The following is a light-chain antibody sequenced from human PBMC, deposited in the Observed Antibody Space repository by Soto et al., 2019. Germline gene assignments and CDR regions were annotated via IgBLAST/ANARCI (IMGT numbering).Light chain of an antibody. Sequence: QSVRTQPASVSGSPGQSITIACTGTSSDIGGYNFVSWYQQHPGKAPKLLIYDVGNRPSGVSNRFSGSRSGNTASLTISGLQAEDEAHYYCNSYRTVSTYVFGTGTKLTVL. CDR3: NSYRTVSTYV. J-gene: IGLJ1*01. CDR2: DVG. V-gene: IGLV2-14*01. CDR1: SSDIGGYNF.